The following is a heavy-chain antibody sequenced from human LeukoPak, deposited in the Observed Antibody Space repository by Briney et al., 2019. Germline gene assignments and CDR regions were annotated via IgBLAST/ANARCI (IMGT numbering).Heavy chain of an antibody. CDR1: GFTFSSYS. J-gene: IGHJ4*02. Sequence: GGSLRLSCAASGFTFSSYSMNWVRQAPGKGLEWVSSISTSSSYIYYADSVKGRFTISRDNAKNSLYLQMNSLRAEDTAVYYCAKDPHYYDSSGPDYWGQGTLVTVSS. V-gene: IGHV3-21*01. CDR2: ISTSSSYI. CDR3: AKDPHYYDSSGPDY. D-gene: IGHD3-22*01.